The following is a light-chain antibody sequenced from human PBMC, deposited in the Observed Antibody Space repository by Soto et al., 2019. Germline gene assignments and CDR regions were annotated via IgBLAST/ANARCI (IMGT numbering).Light chain of an antibody. J-gene: IGKJ1*01. V-gene: IGKV1-39*01. CDR1: QSIRKY. CDR2: AAS. CDR3: QQYGSSRT. Sequence: IHMTHSPSSLSASFLYIVIITFRASQSIRKYLNWYQHKPGKVPTLLIYAASSLQSGVPSRFSGSGSGTDFTLTISRLEPEDFAVYYCQQYGSSRTFGQGTKVDIK.